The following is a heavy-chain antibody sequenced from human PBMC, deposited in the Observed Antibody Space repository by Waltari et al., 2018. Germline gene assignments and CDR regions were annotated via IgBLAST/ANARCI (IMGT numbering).Heavy chain of an antibody. J-gene: IGHJ3*02. CDR1: GGSFSGYY. Sequence: QVQLQQWGAGLLKPSETLSLTCAVYGGSFSGYYWSWIRQPPGKGLEWIGEINHSGSTNYNPSLKSRVTISVDTSKNQFSLKLSSVTAADTAVYYCARGRGDIVATIPGGRAFDIWGQGTMVTVSS. V-gene: IGHV4-34*01. D-gene: IGHD5-12*01. CDR3: ARGRGDIVATIPGGRAFDI. CDR2: INHSGST.